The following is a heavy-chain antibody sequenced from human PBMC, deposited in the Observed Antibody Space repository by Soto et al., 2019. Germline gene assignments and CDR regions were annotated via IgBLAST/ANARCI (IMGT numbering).Heavy chain of an antibody. D-gene: IGHD1-26*01. CDR3: YSGSYYYYYGMDV. V-gene: IGHV5-51*01. CDR1: GYSFTIYW. J-gene: IGHJ6*02. CDR2: IYPGDSDT. Sequence: PGESLKISCRGSGYSFTIYWIGWVRQMPGKGLEWMGIIYPGDSDTRYSPSFQGQVTISADKSISTAYLQWSSLKASDTAMYYCYSGSYYYYYGMDVWGQGTTVTVSS.